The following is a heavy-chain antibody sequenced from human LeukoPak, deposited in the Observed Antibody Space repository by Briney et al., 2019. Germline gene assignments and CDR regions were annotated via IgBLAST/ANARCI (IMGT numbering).Heavy chain of an antibody. Sequence: GGSLTLSYAASGFSLCDHWMTWPAHIPGKGLEGGANINQDGGEKHYEESVEGRIIITRNNAKDSLYLEMDSLKGEDTAVYYCARVGAWDLQRVFEYWGQGTLVTVSS. CDR3: ARVGAWDLQRVFEY. CDR2: INQDGGEK. CDR1: GFSLCDHW. V-gene: IGHV3-7*01. J-gene: IGHJ4*02. D-gene: IGHD1-26*01.